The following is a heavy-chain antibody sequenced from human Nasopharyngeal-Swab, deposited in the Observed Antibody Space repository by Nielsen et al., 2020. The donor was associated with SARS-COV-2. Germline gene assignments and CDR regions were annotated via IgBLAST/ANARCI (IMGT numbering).Heavy chain of an antibody. CDR3: ARGAYYGSGSYFHYYYGMDV. Sequence: WVRQAPGQGLEWMGVINPSGGSTSYAQKFQGRVAMTRDTSTSTVYMELSSLRSEDTVVYYCARGAYYGSGSYFHYYYGMDVWGQGTTVTVSS. V-gene: IGHV1-46*01. CDR2: INPSGGST. D-gene: IGHD3-10*01. J-gene: IGHJ6*02.